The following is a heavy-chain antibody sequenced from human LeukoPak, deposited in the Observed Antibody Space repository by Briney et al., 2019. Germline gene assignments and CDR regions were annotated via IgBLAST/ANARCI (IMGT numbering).Heavy chain of an antibody. CDR1: GFTFDDYA. J-gene: IGHJ4*02. CDR2: ISWNSGSI. CDR3: ASTYYYGSGIDY. D-gene: IGHD3-10*01. V-gene: IGHV3-9*01. Sequence: PGRSLRLSCAASGFTFDDYAMHWVRQAPGKGLEWVSGISWNSGSIGYADSVKGRFTISRDNAKNTLYLQMNSLRAEDTAVYYCASTYYYGSGIDYWGQGTLVTVSS.